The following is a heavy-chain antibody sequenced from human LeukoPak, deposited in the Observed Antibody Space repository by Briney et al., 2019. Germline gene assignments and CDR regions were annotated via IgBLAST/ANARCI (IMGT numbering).Heavy chain of an antibody. Sequence: GGSLRLSCGVSGLTFSTYAMSWVRQAPGKGLEWVSVISPSSNRKYLADSVKGRFTISRDNSKNTVVLEMNSLRAQDTAVYYCAKGGAVSSKSITMLRGTRKYSYYMDVWGKGTTVTISS. D-gene: IGHD3-10*01. CDR1: GLTFSTYA. CDR2: ISPSSNRK. J-gene: IGHJ6*03. V-gene: IGHV3-23*01. CDR3: AKGGAVSSKSITMLRGTRKYSYYMDV.